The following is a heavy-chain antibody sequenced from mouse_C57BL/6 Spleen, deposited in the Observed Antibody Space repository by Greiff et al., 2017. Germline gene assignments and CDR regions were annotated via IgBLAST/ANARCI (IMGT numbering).Heavy chain of an antibody. J-gene: IGHJ4*01. CDR2: ISSGSSTI. CDR1: GFTFSDYG. D-gene: IGHD2-1*01. CDR3: ARLYYGNYVGMDY. Sequence: EVMLVESGGGLVKPGGSLKLSCAASGFTFSDYGMHWVRQAPEKGLEWVAYISSGSSTIYYADTVKGRFTISRDNAKNTLFLQMTSLRSEDTAMYYCARLYYGNYVGMDYWGQGTSVTVSS. V-gene: IGHV5-17*01.